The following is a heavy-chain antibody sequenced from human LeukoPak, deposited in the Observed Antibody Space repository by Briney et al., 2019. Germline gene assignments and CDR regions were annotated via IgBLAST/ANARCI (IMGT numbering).Heavy chain of an antibody. Sequence: GGSLRLSFTVSGFTVSSNSMSWVRQAPGEGLEWVSFIYSDNTHYADSVRGRFTISRDNSRNTLYLQMNSLRAEDTAVYYCAKDDRWLQFCCWGQGTLVTVSA. V-gene: IGHV3-53*01. CDR3: AKDDRWLQFCC. D-gene: IGHD5-24*01. J-gene: IGHJ4*02. CDR1: GFTVSSNS. CDR2: IYSDNT.